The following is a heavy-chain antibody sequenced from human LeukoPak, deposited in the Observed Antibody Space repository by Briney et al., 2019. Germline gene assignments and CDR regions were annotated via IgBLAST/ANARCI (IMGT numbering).Heavy chain of an antibody. CDR2: INHSGST. CDR3: ARGTSIRTFDY. CDR1: GGSFSGYY. V-gene: IGHV4-34*01. Sequence: SETLSLTCAVYGGSFSGYYWSWIRQPPGKGLEWIGEINHSGSTNYNPSLKSRITISVDTSKNQFSLKLSSVTAADTAVYYCARGTSIRTFDYWGQGTLVTVSS. D-gene: IGHD6-6*01. J-gene: IGHJ4*02.